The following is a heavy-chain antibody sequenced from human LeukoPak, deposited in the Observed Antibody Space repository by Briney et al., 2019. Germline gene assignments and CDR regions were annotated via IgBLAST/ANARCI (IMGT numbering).Heavy chain of an antibody. V-gene: IGHV4-38-2*02. CDR2: IYHSGST. CDR1: GYSISSGYY. CDR3: ARLQTLGEAFDI. Sequence: PSETLSLTCTVSGYSISSGYYWGWIRQPPGKGLEWIGSIYHSGSTYYNPSLKSRVTISVDTSKNQFSLKLSSVTAADTAVYYCARLQTLGEAFDIWGQGTMVTVSS. D-gene: IGHD3-16*01. J-gene: IGHJ3*02.